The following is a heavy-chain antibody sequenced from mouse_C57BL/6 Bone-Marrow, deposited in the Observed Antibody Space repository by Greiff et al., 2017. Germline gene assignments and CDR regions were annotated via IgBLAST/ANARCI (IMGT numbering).Heavy chain of an antibody. CDR2: IDPSDSYT. J-gene: IGHJ2*01. CDR3: ARDYDYDPYYFDY. Sequence: QVQLQQPGAELVRPGTSVKLSCKASGYTFTSYWMHWVKQRPGQGLEWIGVIDPSDSYTNYNQKFKGKDTLTVDTSSSTAYMQLSSLTSEDSAVYDCARDYDYDPYYFDYWGQGTTLTVSS. CDR1: GYTFTSYW. V-gene: IGHV1-59*01. D-gene: IGHD2-4*01.